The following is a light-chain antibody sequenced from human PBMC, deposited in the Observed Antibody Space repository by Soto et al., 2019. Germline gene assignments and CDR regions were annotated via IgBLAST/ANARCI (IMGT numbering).Light chain of an antibody. CDR2: DAS. V-gene: IGKV1-5*01. J-gene: IGKJ1*01. CDR1: QNINRW. Sequence: DIQMTQSPSTLSASVRDRVTITCRASQNINRWLAWYQQKPGKAPNLLIYDASSLESGVPSRFSGSGSGTEFTLTIGGLQPDDFATYYCQQYNSYPWTFGQGTKVDIK. CDR3: QQYNSYPWT.